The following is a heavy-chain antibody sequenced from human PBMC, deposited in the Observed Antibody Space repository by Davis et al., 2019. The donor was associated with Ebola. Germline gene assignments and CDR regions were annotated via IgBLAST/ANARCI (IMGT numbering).Heavy chain of an antibody. CDR3: ARGGYGDYEYFQE. J-gene: IGHJ1*01. CDR2: IYYSGST. Sequence: SETLSLTCTVSGGSISSYYWSWIRQPPGKGLEWIGYIYYSGSTNYNPSLKSRVTISVDKSKNQFSLKLNSVTAADTAVYYCARGGYGDYEYFQEWGQGTLVTVSS. V-gene: IGHV4-59*12. D-gene: IGHD4-17*01. CDR1: GGSISSYY.